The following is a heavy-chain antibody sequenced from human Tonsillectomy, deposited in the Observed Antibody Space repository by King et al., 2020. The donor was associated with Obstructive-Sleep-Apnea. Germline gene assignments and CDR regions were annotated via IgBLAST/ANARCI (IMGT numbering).Heavy chain of an antibody. J-gene: IGHJ4*02. CDR2: ISSSSSTI. V-gene: IGHV3-48*01. CDR3: ARATYGDSEVFDY. D-gene: IGHD4-17*01. CDR1: GFTFSSYS. Sequence: VQLVESGGGLVQPGGSLRLSCAASGFTFSSYSMNWVRQAPGKGLEWVSYISSSSSTIYYADSVKGRFTISRDNAKNSLYLQMNGLRAEDTAMYYCARATYGDSEVFDYWGQGTLVTVSS.